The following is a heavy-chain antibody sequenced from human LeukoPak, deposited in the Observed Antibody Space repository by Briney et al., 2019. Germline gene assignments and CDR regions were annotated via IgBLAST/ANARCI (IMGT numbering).Heavy chain of an antibody. CDR2: ISGSGGST. D-gene: IGHD2-2*01. V-gene: IGHV3-23*01. J-gene: IGHJ4*02. CDR3: AKDPEGGYCSSTSCAPGVDY. CDR1: GFTFSSYA. Sequence: GGSLRLSCAASGFTFSSYAMSWVRQAPGKGLEWVSAISGSGGSTYYADSVKGRFTISRGNSKNTLYLQMNSLRAEDTAVYYCAKDPEGGYCSSTSCAPGVDYWGQGTLVTVSS.